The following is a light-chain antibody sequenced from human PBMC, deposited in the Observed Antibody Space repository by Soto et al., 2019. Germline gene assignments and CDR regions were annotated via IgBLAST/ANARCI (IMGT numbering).Light chain of an antibody. CDR1: QDINKY. CDR2: DAS. Sequence: DIQMTQSPSSLSACVGDRVTITCQASQDINKYLNWYQQKPGKAPKLLIYDASNLETGVPSRFSGSGSGTDFTFTISSLQAEDLATYYCQQYDILHRTFGQGTKLEIK. CDR3: QQYDILHRT. V-gene: IGKV1-33*01. J-gene: IGKJ2*02.